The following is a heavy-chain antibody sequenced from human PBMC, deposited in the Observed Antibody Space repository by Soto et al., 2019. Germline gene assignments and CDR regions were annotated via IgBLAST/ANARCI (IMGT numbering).Heavy chain of an antibody. J-gene: IGHJ4*02. Sequence: QVQLQQWGAGLLKPSETLSLTCAVYGGSFSGYYWSWIRQPPGKGLEWIGESNHSGSTNYNPSLKSRVTISVDPSKNQFSLKLSSVTAADTAVYYCARGSSRITIFVVAHRSRGQGTLVTVSS. CDR3: ARGSSRITIFVVAHRS. CDR1: GGSFSGYY. V-gene: IGHV4-34*01. CDR2: SNHSGST. D-gene: IGHD3-3*01.